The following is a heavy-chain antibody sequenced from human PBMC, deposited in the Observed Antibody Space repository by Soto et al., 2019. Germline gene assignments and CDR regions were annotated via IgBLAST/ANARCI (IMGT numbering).Heavy chain of an antibody. CDR3: ARQQILDLLDL. D-gene: IGHD6-13*01. Sequence: PSGPLALTCTVSGGSISSGGYYWSWIRQHPGKGLEWIGYIYYSGSTYYNPSLKSRVTISVDTSKNQFSLKLSSVTAADTAVYYCARQQILDLLDLWGKGTLVIVDS. J-gene: IGHJ1*01. CDR1: GGSISSGGYY. CDR2: IYYSGST. V-gene: IGHV4-31*03.